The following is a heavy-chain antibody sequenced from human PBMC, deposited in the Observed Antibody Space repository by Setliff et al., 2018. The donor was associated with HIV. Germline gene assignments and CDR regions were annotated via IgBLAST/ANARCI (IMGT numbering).Heavy chain of an antibody. J-gene: IGHJ6*03. CDR2: IYSSGST. D-gene: IGHD2-2*01. CDR1: GGSISSYY. Sequence: SETLSLTCTVSGGSISSYYGSWIRQSAGKGLEWIGRIYSSGSTNYNPSLKSRVTMSVDTSKNQLSLRLSSVTAADTAVYYCAREVRVVLPAAASGNYYYYYMDVWGKGTTVTVSS. V-gene: IGHV4-4*07. CDR3: AREVRVVLPAAASGNYYYYYMDV.